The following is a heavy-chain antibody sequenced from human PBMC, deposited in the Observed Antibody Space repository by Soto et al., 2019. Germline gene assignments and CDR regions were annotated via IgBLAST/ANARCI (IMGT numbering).Heavy chain of an antibody. CDR3: ARYSSSWSDYYYYGMDV. J-gene: IGHJ6*02. V-gene: IGHV3-53*04. Sequence: EVQLVESGGGLVQPGGSLRLSCAASGFTVSSNYMSWVRQAPGKGLEWVSVIYSGGSTYYADSVKGRFTISRHNSKNTRYLQMNSLRAEDTAVYYCARYSSSWSDYYYYGMDVWGQGTTVTVSS. D-gene: IGHD6-13*01. CDR1: GFTVSSNY. CDR2: IYSGGST.